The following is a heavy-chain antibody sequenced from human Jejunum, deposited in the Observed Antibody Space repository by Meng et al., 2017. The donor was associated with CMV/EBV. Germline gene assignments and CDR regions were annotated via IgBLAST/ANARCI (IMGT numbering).Heavy chain of an antibody. CDR1: VCSLIGPHW. CDR3: GDPPAGY. CDR2: IFHSGAP. J-gene: IGHJ4*02. V-gene: IGHV4/OR15-8*01. Sequence: LSLPCFFSVCSLIGPHWWNWVRQPPGGGLEWIGEIFHSGAPNLTPSLKSRVTISIDNSKNQFSLKLTSVTAADTAVYFCGDPPAGYWGQGVLVTVSS.